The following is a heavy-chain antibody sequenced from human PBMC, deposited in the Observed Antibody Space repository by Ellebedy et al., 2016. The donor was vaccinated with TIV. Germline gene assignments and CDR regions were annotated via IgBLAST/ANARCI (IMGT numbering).Heavy chain of an antibody. CDR2: ISNSGSTI. CDR3: ARDARFIDQQHNWFDP. CDR1: GFTFSDYY. V-gene: IGHV3-11*01. Sequence: GESLKISCAASGFTFSDYYMIWIRQAPGKGLGWVSYISNSGSTIYYADSVKGRFTISRDNAKNSLSLLMNSLRAEDTAAYYCARDARFIDQQHNWFDPWGQGTLVTVSS. D-gene: IGHD2-2*01. J-gene: IGHJ5*02.